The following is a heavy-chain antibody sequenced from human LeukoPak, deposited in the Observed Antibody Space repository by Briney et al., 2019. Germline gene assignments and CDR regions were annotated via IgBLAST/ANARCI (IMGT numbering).Heavy chain of an antibody. J-gene: IGHJ6*03. CDR2: INDNGAGT. Sequence: GGSLRLSCSASGFTFSSYAMSWVRQAPGKGLKWVSTINDNGAGTYYADSVKGRFTISRDNSYNTMSLQMNSLRDEDAGVYYCAKGLRTGVGPYKGYHYYMDVCGKGATVTVSS. D-gene: IGHD3-10*01. V-gene: IGHV3-23*01. CDR1: GFTFSSYA. CDR3: AKGLRTGVGPYKGYHYYMDV.